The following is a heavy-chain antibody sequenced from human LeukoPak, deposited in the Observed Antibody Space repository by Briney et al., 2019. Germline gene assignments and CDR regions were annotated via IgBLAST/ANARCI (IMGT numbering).Heavy chain of an antibody. V-gene: IGHV3-21*01. CDR2: IGGTGNYI. J-gene: IGHJ4*02. CDR3: VRDLD. Sequence: PGGSLRLSCAASGFSFSDYSMNWVRQAPGKGLEWVSSIGGTGNYIYYADSVKGRFTISSDNAKNSLSLQMNSLRAEDTAAYYCVRDLDWGQGTLVTVSS. CDR1: GFSFSDYS.